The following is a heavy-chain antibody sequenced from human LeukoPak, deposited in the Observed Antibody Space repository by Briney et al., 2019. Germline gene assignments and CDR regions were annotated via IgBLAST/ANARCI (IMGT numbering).Heavy chain of an antibody. CDR1: GFTFGSYS. V-gene: IGHV3-21*01. D-gene: IGHD6-13*01. CDR3: TRDFLAAGDY. CDR2: INSGSSNT. Sequence: GGSLRLSCAASGFTFGSYSMNWVRQAPGKGLEWVASINSGSSNTYYTESVKGRFTISRDDAKKSLYLQMDSLRVEDTAVYFCTRDFLAAGDYWGQGTRVTVSS. J-gene: IGHJ4*02.